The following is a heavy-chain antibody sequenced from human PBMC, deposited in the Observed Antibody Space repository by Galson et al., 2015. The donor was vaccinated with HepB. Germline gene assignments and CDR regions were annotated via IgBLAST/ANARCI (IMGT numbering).Heavy chain of an antibody. V-gene: IGHV4-4*08. CDR3: ARVSHNNYYFHGMDV. D-gene: IGHD5-24*01. J-gene: IGHJ6*02. CDR1: GGFISSYY. Sequence: ETLSLTCTVSGGFISSYYWTWIRQPPGKGLEWIGYIYSSGSTKYDPSLQSRLAMSLDTSQNHFSLQLSSVTAADTAVYFCARVSHNNYYFHGMDVWGQGTTVAVSS. CDR2: IYSSGST.